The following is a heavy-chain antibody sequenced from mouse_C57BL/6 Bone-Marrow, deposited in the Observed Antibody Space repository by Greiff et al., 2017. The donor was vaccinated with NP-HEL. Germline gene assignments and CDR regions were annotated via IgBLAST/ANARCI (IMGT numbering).Heavy chain of an antibody. J-gene: IGHJ3*01. V-gene: IGHV10-3*01. D-gene: IGHD1-1*01. CDR2: IRSKSSNYAT. CDR1: GFTFNTYA. CDR3: VRDPDYHGTHDAWYAY. Sequence: EVQLVESGGGLVQPKGSLKLSCAASGFTFNTYAMHWVRQAPGKGLEWVARIRSKSSNYATYYADSVKDRFTISRYASQSMLYLQMNNLKTEDKAMDYCVRDPDYHGTHDAWYAYWGQGTLVTVSA.